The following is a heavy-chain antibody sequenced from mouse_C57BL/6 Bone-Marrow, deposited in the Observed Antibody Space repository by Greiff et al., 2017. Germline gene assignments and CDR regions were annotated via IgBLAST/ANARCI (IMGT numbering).Heavy chain of an antibody. CDR1: GYTFTSYG. CDR2: IYPRSGNT. J-gene: IGHJ2*01. Sequence: QVQLQQSGAELARPGASVKLSCKASGYTFTSYGISWVKQRTGQGLEWIGEIYPRSGNTYYNEKFKGKATLTADKYSSTAYMELRSLTSEDSAVYFCAGGGKGYWGQGTTLTVAS. CDR3: AGGGKGY. D-gene: IGHD2-1*01. V-gene: IGHV1-81*01.